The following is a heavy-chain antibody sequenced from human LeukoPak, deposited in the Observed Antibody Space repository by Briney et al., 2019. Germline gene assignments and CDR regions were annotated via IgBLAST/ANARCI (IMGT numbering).Heavy chain of an antibody. CDR1: GGSINTTY. CDR2: IYYSGST. CDR3: ARGGDFEALLAV. Sequence: SETLSLTCSVSGGSINTTYWSWIRQPPGKGLEWIGYIYYSGSTNYNPSLKSRVTISVDTSKNQFSLKLSSVTAADTAVYYCARGGDFEALLAVWGQGTTVTVSS. D-gene: IGHD3-3*01. J-gene: IGHJ6*02. V-gene: IGHV4-59*01.